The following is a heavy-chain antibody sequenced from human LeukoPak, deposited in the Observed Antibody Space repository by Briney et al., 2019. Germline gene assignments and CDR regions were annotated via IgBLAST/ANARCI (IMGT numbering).Heavy chain of an antibody. CDR1: GGSISSRSYY. Sequence: SETLSLTCTVSGGSISSRSYYWGWIRQPPGKGLEWIGSIYYSGSTYYNPSLKSRVTISVDTSKSQFSLKLSSVTAADTAVYYCARVPGGYSYGPLDYWGQGTLVTVSS. CDR2: IYYSGST. V-gene: IGHV4-39*07. D-gene: IGHD5-18*01. CDR3: ARVPGGYSYGPLDY. J-gene: IGHJ4*02.